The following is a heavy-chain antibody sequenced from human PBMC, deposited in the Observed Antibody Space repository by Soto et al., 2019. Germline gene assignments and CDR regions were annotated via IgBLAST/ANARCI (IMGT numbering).Heavy chain of an antibody. V-gene: IGHV4-30-4*01. CDR3: ARYYYDSSGYYYYYGMDV. CDR2: IYYSGST. CDR1: GGSISSGDYY. Sequence: SETLSLTCTVSGGSISSGDYYWSWIRQPPGKGLEWIGYIYYSGSTYYNPSLKSRVTISVDTSKNQFSLKLSSVTAADTAVYYCARYYYDSSGYYYYYGMDVWGQGTTVTVSS. D-gene: IGHD3-22*01. J-gene: IGHJ6*02.